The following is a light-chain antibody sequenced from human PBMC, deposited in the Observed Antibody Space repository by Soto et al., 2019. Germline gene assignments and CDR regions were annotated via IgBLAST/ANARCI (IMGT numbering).Light chain of an antibody. CDR1: SSDVGSYNL. CDR3: YSYAGSSTYV. CDR2: EGS. J-gene: IGLJ1*01. V-gene: IGLV2-23*01. Sequence: QSALTQPASVSGSPGQSITISCTGTSSDVGSYNLVSWYQQHPGKAPKLMIYEGSKRPSGVSNRFSGSKSGNTASLTISGLQAENEADYYCYSYAGSSTYVFGTGTRSPS.